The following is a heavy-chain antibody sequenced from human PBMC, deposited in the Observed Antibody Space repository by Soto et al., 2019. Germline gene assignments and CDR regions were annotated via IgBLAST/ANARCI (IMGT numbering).Heavy chain of an antibody. Sequence: QVQLVESGGGVVQPGRSLRLSCAASGFTFSSYGMHWVRQAPGKGLEWVAVIWYDGSNKYYADSVKGRFTISRDNSKNTLYLQMNSLGAQDTAVYYCARDYDSSGSPRWYFDLWGRGTLVTVSS. CDR1: GFTFSSYG. CDR3: ARDYDSSGSPRWYFDL. D-gene: IGHD3-22*01. V-gene: IGHV3-33*01. J-gene: IGHJ2*01. CDR2: IWYDGSNK.